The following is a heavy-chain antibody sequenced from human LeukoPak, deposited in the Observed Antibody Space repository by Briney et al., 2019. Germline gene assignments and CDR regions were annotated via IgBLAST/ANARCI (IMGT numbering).Heavy chain of an antibody. D-gene: IGHD3-22*01. Sequence: KPSETLSLTCAVYGGSFSGYYWSWIRQPPGKGLEWIGEINHSGSTNYNPSLKSRVTISVDTSKNQFSLKLSSVTAADTAVYYCARLPGHYYDSSGYLDYWGQGTLVTVSS. J-gene: IGHJ4*02. CDR3: ARLPGHYYDSSGYLDY. CDR1: GGSFSGYY. V-gene: IGHV4-34*01. CDR2: INHSGST.